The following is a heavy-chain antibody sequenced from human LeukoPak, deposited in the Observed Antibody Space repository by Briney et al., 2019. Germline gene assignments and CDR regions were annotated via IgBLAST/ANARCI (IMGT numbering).Heavy chain of an antibody. CDR1: GGSISSYY. Sequence: SETLSLTCTVSGGSISSYYWSWIRQPPGKGLEWIGYIYYSGSTNYNPSLKSRVTISVDTSKNQCSLKLSSVTAADTAVYYCARVREVASAMYSSSWYYFDYWGQGTLVTVSS. CDR2: IYYSGST. J-gene: IGHJ4*02. V-gene: IGHV4-59*08. CDR3: ARVREVASAMYSSSWYYFDY. D-gene: IGHD6-13*01.